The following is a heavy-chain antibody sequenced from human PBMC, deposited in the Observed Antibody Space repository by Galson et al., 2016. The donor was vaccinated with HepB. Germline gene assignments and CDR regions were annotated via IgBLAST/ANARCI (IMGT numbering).Heavy chain of an antibody. D-gene: IGHD7-27*01. CDR1: GDSVSSNSAG. Sequence: CAISGDSVSSNSAGWYWIRQSPSRGLEWLGRTYYRSQWHVDYAESVKSRITINPDTSKNQSSLHLNSVTPEDTAIYYCARSYLLGRGFGSWGQGTLVTVSS. CDR2: TYYRSQWHV. V-gene: IGHV6-1*01. J-gene: IGHJ4*02. CDR3: ARSYLLGRGFGS.